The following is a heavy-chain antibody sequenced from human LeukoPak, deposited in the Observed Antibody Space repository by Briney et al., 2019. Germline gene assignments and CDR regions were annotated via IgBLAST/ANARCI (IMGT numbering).Heavy chain of an antibody. J-gene: IGHJ4*02. Sequence: PSETLSLTCAVYGGSFSGYYWSWIRQPPGKGLEWIGEINHSGSTNYNPSLKSRVTISVDTSKNQFSLKLTSVTAADTALYYCARRNFHPYGRPPDYWGQGTLVTVSS. D-gene: IGHD4-17*01. V-gene: IGHV4-34*01. CDR1: GGSFSGYY. CDR2: INHSGST. CDR3: ARRNFHPYGRPPDY.